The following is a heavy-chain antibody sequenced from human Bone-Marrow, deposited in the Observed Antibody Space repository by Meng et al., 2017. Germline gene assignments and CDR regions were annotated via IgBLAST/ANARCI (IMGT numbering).Heavy chain of an antibody. CDR2: INAGNGNP. J-gene: IGHJ3*02. CDR3: ARPNDDAFDI. CDR1: GSTLSSYA. V-gene: IGHV1-3*01. Sequence: HPGAQVHEPGPFATSPCTASGSTLSSYAMHWLRQAPGQRLEWMGWINAGNGNPKYSQQFQGRVTITRDTSASTAYMELSSLRSEDPAVYYCARPNDDAFDIWGQGTMVTVSS.